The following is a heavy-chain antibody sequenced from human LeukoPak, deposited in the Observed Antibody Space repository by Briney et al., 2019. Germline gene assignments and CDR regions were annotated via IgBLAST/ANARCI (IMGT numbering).Heavy chain of an antibody. Sequence: SETLSLTCAVYGGSFSGYYWSWIRQPPGKGLEWIGYIYYSGSTNYNPSLKSRVTISVDTSKNQFSLKLSSVTAADTAVYYCARALASSGLILFDYWGQGTLVTVSS. J-gene: IGHJ4*02. CDR3: ARALASSGLILFDY. D-gene: IGHD6-19*01. CDR1: GGSFSGYY. V-gene: IGHV4-59*01. CDR2: IYYSGST.